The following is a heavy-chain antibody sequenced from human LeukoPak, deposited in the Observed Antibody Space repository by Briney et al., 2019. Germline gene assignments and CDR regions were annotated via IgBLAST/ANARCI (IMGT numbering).Heavy chain of an antibody. CDR3: ARRGHGYGSPFDY. J-gene: IGHJ4*02. CDR2: ISYDGSNK. D-gene: IGHD5-18*01. V-gene: IGHV3-30*14. CDR1: GFTFSSYA. Sequence: GGSLRLSCAASGFTFSSYAMHWVRQAPGKGPEWVAVISYDGSNKYYADSVKGRFTISRDNSKNTLDLQMSSLRAEDTAVYYCARRGHGYGSPFDYWGQGTLVTVSS.